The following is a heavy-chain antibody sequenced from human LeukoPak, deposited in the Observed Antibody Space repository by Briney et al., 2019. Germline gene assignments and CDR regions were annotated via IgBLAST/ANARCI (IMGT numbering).Heavy chain of an antibody. V-gene: IGHV4-59*01. CDR2: IYYSGST. CDR3: ARYSSSWSTFDY. D-gene: IGHD6-13*01. Sequence: SETLSPTCTVSGGSISSYYWSWIRQPPGKGLEWIGYIYYSGSTNYNPSLKSRVTISVDTSKNQFSLKLSSVTAADTAVYYCARYSSSWSTFDYWGQGTLVTVSS. CDR1: GGSISSYY. J-gene: IGHJ4*02.